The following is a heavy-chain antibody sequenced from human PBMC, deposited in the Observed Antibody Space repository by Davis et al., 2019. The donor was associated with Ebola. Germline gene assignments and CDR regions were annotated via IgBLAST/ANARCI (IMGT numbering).Heavy chain of an antibody. Sequence: SETLSLTCAVFGGSFSDYYWTWIRQPPGKGLEWIGEINHTGSTSYNPSLKSRVTISVDTSKNQFSLNLNSVTTADTAVYYCAIPSVNYGRDAFDLWGQGTMVTVSS. J-gene: IGHJ3*01. CDR2: INHTGST. CDR1: GGSFSDYY. V-gene: IGHV4-34*01. D-gene: IGHD1-7*01. CDR3: AIPSVNYGRDAFDL.